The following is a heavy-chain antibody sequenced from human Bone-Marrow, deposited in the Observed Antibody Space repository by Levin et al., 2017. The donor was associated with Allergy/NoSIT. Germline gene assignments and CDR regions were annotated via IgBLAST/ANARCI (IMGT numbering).Heavy chain of an antibody. Sequence: GGSLRLSCTASGFTFGDYAMSWFRQAPGKGLEWVGFIRSKAYGGTTEYAASVKGRFTISRDDSKSIAYLQMNSLKTEDTAVYYCTRGLHYDFWSGYGRYFDYWGQGTLVTVSS. J-gene: IGHJ4*02. CDR1: GFTFGDYA. D-gene: IGHD3-3*01. CDR3: TRGLHYDFWSGYGRYFDY. V-gene: IGHV3-49*03. CDR2: IRSKAYGGTT.